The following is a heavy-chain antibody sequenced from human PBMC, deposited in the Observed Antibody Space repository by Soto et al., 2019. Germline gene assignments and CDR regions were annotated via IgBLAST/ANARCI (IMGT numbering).Heavy chain of an antibody. CDR2: ISYDGSNK. J-gene: IGHJ6*02. Sequence: GGSLRLSCAASGFTFSSYGMHWVRQAPGKGLEWVAVISYDGSNKYYADSVKGRFTISRDNSKNTLYLQMNSLRAEDTAVYYCAKDGGYSGYDAYGMDVWGQGTTVTVSS. V-gene: IGHV3-30*18. D-gene: IGHD5-12*01. CDR1: GFTFSSYG. CDR3: AKDGGYSGYDAYGMDV.